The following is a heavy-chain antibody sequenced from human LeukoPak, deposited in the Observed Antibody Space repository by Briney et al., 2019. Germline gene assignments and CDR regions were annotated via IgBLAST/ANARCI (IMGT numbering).Heavy chain of an antibody. CDR2: IKQDGSEK. D-gene: IGHD2-2*01. CDR1: GFTFSGYW. V-gene: IGHV3-7*01. CDR3: ARETSSTSCFDC. J-gene: IGHJ4*02. Sequence: GGSLRLSSAASGFTFSGYWMSWVRQAPGKGLDWLANIKQDGSEKYTVDSVKGRFTISRDNAKNSLYLQMNSLRAEYTAVYYCARETSSTSCFDCWGQGTLVTVSS.